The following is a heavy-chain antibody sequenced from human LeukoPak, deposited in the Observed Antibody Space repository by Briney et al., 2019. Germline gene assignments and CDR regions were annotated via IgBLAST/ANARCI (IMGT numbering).Heavy chain of an antibody. CDR2: IYSGGST. J-gene: IGHJ6*02. V-gene: IGHV3-66*04. Sequence: GGSLRLSCAASGFTVSSNYMSWIRRAPGKGLEWVSVIYSGGSTYYADSVKGRFTISRDNSKNTLYLQMNSLRAEDTAVYYCARPLGSQGGGNSYSSHYYYGLDVWGQGTTVTVSS. CDR1: GFTVSSNY. D-gene: IGHD4-23*01. CDR3: ARPLGSQGGGNSYSSHYYYGLDV.